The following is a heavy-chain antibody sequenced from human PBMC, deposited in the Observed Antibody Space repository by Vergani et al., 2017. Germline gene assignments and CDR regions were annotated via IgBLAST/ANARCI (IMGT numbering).Heavy chain of an antibody. CDR1: GFTFSSHA. D-gene: IGHD3-10*01. CDR3: AKDPEVYSSGSYYDYFDY. V-gene: IGHV3-23*01. J-gene: IGHJ4*02. Sequence: EVQLLQSEGAVVQPGGSLRLSCVASGFTFSSHAMSWVRQGHGQGLEWVSSIKNTGDSTHYADSVKGRFTISRDNSKNTLYLQMNSLRAEDTAVYYCAKDPEVYSSGSYYDYFDYWGQGTLVTVSS. CDR2: IKNTGDST.